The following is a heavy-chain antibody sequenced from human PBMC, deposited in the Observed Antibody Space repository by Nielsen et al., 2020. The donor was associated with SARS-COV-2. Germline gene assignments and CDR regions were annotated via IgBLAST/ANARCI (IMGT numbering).Heavy chain of an antibody. CDR3: ARQNPRFSNSRPVDW. Sequence: SETLSLTCTVSTDSFSDYYWSWFRQPPGQRLEWIGYFYHTGSTRSNPSLKSRVSISGDTSKNQFSLELRSVTAAETAIYYCARQNPRFSNSRPVDWWGQGTLVTGSS. CDR1: TDSFSDYY. CDR2: FYHTGST. V-gene: IGHV4-59*08. J-gene: IGHJ4*02. D-gene: IGHD6-6*01.